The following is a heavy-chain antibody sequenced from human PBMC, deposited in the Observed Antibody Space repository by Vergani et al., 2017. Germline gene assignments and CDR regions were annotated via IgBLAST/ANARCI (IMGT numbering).Heavy chain of an antibody. Sequence: EVQLVESGGGLVQPGGSLRLSCAASGFTFSSYWMSWVRQAPGKGLEWVANIKQDGSEKYYVDSVKGRFTISRDNAKNSLYLQMNSLRAEDTAVYYCAREVYYYESSGYYPGRWFDPWGQGTLVTVSS. CDR1: GFTFSSYW. CDR3: AREVYYYESSGYYPGRWFDP. V-gene: IGHV3-7*01. J-gene: IGHJ5*02. D-gene: IGHD3-22*01. CDR2: IKQDGSEK.